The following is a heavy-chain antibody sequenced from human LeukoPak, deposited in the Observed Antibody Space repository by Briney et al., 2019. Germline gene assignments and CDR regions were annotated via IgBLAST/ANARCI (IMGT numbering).Heavy chain of an antibody. Sequence: ASVKVSCKASGYTFTGYYMHWVRQAPGQGLEWMGWINPNSGGTNYAQKFQGRVTMTRDTSISTAYMELSSVTAADTAVYYCASLNYYDTVGAFDIWGQGTMVTVSS. D-gene: IGHD3-22*01. CDR1: GYTFTGYY. V-gene: IGHV1-2*02. CDR2: INPNSGGT. J-gene: IGHJ3*02. CDR3: ASLNYYDTVGAFDI.